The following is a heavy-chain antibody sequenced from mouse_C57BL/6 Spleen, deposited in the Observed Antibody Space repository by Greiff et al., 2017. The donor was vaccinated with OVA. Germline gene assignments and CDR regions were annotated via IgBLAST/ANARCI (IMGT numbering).Heavy chain of an antibody. D-gene: IGHD1-1*01. CDR2: INPNNGGT. CDR3: ARQYYGSSYEYFDV. V-gene: IGHV1-22*01. Sequence: VQLKQSGPELVKPGASVKMSCKASGYTFTDYNMHWVKQSHGKSLEWIGYINPNNGGTSYNQKFKGKATLTVNKSSSTAYMELRSLTSEDSAVYYCARQYYGSSYEYFDVWGTGTTVTVSS. J-gene: IGHJ1*03. CDR1: GYTFTDYN.